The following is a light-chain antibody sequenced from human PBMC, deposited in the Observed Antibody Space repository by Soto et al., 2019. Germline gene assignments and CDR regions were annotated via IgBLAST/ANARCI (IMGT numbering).Light chain of an antibody. CDR3: ATWDDILSGVV. J-gene: IGLJ2*01. CDR2: TNN. CDR1: SSNIGSNF. V-gene: IGLV1-47*01. Sequence: QPVLTQPPSASGTPGQRVAISCSGSSSNIGSNFVHWYQQLPGAAPKLLIYTNNQRPSGVPDRFSGSKSGPSASLAISGLRSEDEAHYYCATWDDILSGVVFGGGTKVTVL.